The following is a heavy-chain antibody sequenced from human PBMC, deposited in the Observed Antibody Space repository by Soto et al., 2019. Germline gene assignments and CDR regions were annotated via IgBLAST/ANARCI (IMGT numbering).Heavy chain of an antibody. D-gene: IGHD6-13*01. CDR3: ARGYSPMAAGIAVAVRLNWFDP. CDR1: GGTFSSYA. J-gene: IGHJ5*02. Sequence: QVQLVQSGAEVKKPGSSVKVSCKASGGTFSSYAISWVRQAPGQGLEWMGGIIPIFGTANYAQKFQGRVTITADESTSIAYVELSSLRSEDTAVYYCARGYSPMAAGIAVAVRLNWFDPRGQGTLVTVSS. V-gene: IGHV1-69*01. CDR2: IIPIFGTA.